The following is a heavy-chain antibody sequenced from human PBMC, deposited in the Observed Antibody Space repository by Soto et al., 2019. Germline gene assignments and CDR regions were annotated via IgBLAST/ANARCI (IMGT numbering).Heavy chain of an antibody. V-gene: IGHV3-23*01. CDR3: ARDHNWKYDAFDI. Sequence: GSLRLSCAASGFTFSSYAMNWVRQAPGKGLEWVSTIGGSGVSTYFADSVKGRFTISRDNSKNTLYLQMNSLTAEDTAVYYCARDHNWKYDAFDIWGQWTMVTVSS. CDR1: GFTFSSYA. D-gene: IGHD1-7*01. J-gene: IGHJ3*02. CDR2: IGGSGVST.